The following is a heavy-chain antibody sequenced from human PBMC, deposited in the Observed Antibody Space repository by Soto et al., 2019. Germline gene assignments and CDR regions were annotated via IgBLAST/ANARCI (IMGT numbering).Heavy chain of an antibody. V-gene: IGHV3-23*01. CDR1: GFTFSSYA. J-gene: IGHJ3*02. CDR3: AKAYYYGSGSYRPAAFDI. D-gene: IGHD3-10*01. CDR2: ISGSGGST. Sequence: GGSLRLSCAASGFTFSSYAMSWVRQAPGKGLEWVSVISGSGGSTYYADSVKGRFTISRDNSKNTLYLQMNSLRAEDTAVYYCAKAYYYGSGSYRPAAFDIWGQGTMVTVSS.